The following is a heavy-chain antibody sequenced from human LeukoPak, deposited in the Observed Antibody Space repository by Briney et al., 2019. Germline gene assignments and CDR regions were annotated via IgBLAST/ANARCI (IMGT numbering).Heavy chain of an antibody. J-gene: IGHJ4*02. Sequence: GASVKVSCKASGYTFTSYDINRVRQATGQGLEWMGWMNPNSGNTGYAQKFQGRVTMTRNTSISTAYMELSSLRSEDTAVYYCARGSRSGSYYNGGESDYWGQGTLVTVSS. CDR2: MNPNSGNT. D-gene: IGHD3-10*01. V-gene: IGHV1-8*01. CDR1: GYTFTSYD. CDR3: ARGSRSGSYYNGGESDY.